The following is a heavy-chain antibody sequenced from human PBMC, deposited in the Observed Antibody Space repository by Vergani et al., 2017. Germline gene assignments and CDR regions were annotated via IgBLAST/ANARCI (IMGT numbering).Heavy chain of an antibody. V-gene: IGHV1-18*04. CDR2: ISAYNCNT. D-gene: IGHD2-2*01. J-gene: IGHJ6*02. CDR1: GYTFTSYG. CDR3: ARDPYIVVVPAAPYYYYYYGMDV. Sequence: QVQLVQSGAEVKKPGASVKVSCKASGYTFTSYGIRWVRQAPGQGLEWMGWISAYNCNTNYAQKLQGRVTMTTDTSTSTAYMELRSLRSDDTAVYYCARDPYIVVVPAAPYYYYYYGMDVGGQGTTVTVSS.